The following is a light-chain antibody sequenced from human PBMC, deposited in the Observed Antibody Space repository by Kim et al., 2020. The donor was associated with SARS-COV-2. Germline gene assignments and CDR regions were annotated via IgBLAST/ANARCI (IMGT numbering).Light chain of an antibody. CDR2: GAS. V-gene: IGKV3-15*01. CDR1: HSINSN. CDR3: QQFNNWPFT. J-gene: IGKJ3*01. Sequence: IVMTQSPATLSVSPGERATLSCRASHSINSNLAWYQHKPGQAPRLLIYGASTRATGIPARFSGSGSGTEFTLTISSLQSEDFAIYYCQQFNNWPFTFGPGTKVDIK.